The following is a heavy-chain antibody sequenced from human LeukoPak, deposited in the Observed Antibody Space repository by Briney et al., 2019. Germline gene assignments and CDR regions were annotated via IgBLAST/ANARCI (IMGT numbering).Heavy chain of an antibody. J-gene: IGHJ3*02. CDR1: GFTFSSSA. CDR3: ARSGTDWNDVPGAFDI. CDR2: ISGSGGST. D-gene: IGHD1-1*01. Sequence: GGSLRLSCAASGFTFSSSAMSWVRQAPGKGLEWVSGISGSGGSTYYADSVKGRCTISRDNSKSTLYLQMNSLRAEDTAVYYCARSGTDWNDVPGAFDIWGQGTMVTVSS. V-gene: IGHV3-23*01.